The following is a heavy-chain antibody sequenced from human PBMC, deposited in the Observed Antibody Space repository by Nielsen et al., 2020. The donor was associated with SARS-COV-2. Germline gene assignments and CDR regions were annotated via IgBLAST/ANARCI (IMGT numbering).Heavy chain of an antibody. D-gene: IGHD5-18*01. V-gene: IGHV7-4-1*02. Sequence: ASVKVSCKASGYTFTSYAMNWVRQAPGQGLEWMGWINTNTGNPTYAQGFTGRFVFSLDTSVSTAYLQISSLKAEDTAVYYCARARWIQLWFTGHYYYYGMDVWGQGTTVTVSS. J-gene: IGHJ6*02. CDR3: ARARWIQLWFTGHYYYYGMDV. CDR1: GYTFTSYA. CDR2: INTNTGNP.